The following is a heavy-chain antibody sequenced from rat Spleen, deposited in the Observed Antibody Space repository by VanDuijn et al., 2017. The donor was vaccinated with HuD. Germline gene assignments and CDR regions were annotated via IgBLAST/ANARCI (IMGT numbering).Heavy chain of an antibody. CDR2: ISYSGST. D-gene: IGHD1-4*01. Sequence: EVQLQESGPGLVKPSQSLSLTCSVTGHSITSNYWGWMRKFPGDKMEWMGYISYSGSTSYHPFLKSRISITRDTSKNQFFLHLNSVTTEDTATYYCARLDYPGVTDLDYWGQGVMVTVSS. J-gene: IGHJ2*01. V-gene: IGHV3-1*01. CDR3: ARLDYPGVTDLDY. CDR1: GHSITSNY.